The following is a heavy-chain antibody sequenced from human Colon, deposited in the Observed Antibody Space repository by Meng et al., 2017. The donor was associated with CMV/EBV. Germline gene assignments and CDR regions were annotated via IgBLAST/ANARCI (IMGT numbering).Heavy chain of an antibody. D-gene: IGHD4-11*01. J-gene: IGHJ4*02. Sequence: QVQLQQWGAGLLKPSETLSLTCAVYGWSFSGYYGSWIRQPPGKGLEWIXEINHSGSTNYNPSLKSRVTISVDTSKNQFSLKLSSVTAADTAVYYCARKPTGQFDYWGQGTLVTVSS. V-gene: IGHV4-34*01. CDR3: ARKPTGQFDY. CDR1: GWSFSGYY. CDR2: INHSGST.